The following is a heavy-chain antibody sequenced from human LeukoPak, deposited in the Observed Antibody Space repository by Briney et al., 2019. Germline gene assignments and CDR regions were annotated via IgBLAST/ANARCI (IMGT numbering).Heavy chain of an antibody. CDR2: INHSGST. CDR1: GGSFSGYY. D-gene: IGHD5-12*01. Sequence: KSSETLSLTCAVYGGSFSGYYWSWIRQPPGKGLEWLGEINHSGSTNYNPSLKSRVTISVDTSKNQFSLKLSSVTAADTAVYYCARGHIVATISRGWFDPWGQGTLVTVSS. J-gene: IGHJ5*02. V-gene: IGHV4-34*01. CDR3: ARGHIVATISRGWFDP.